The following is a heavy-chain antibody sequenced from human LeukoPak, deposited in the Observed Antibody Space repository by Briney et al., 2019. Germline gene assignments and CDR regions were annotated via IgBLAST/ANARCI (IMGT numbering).Heavy chain of an antibody. V-gene: IGHV4-59*01. Sequence: PSETLSLTSTVSGGSISSYYWSWIRQPPGKGLEWIGYIYYSGSTNYNPSLKSRVTISVDTSKNQFSLKLSSVTAADTAVYYCARDKYSSGWYGLDYWGQGTLVTVSS. CDR1: GGSISSYY. CDR2: IYYSGST. D-gene: IGHD6-19*01. CDR3: ARDKYSSGWYGLDY. J-gene: IGHJ4*02.